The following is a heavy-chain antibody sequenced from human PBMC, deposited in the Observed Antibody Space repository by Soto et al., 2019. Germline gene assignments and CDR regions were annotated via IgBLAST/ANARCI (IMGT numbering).Heavy chain of an antibody. CDR2: ISGSGGST. V-gene: IGHV3-23*01. Sequence: GGSLRLSCAASGFTFSSYAMSWVRQAPGKGLEWVSAISGSGGSTYYADSVKGRFTISRDNSKNTLYLQMNSLRPEDTAVYYCANSSTYCSGGSCSGHYFDYWGQGTLVTVSS. D-gene: IGHD2-15*01. J-gene: IGHJ4*02. CDR3: ANSSTYCSGGSCSGHYFDY. CDR1: GFTFSSYA.